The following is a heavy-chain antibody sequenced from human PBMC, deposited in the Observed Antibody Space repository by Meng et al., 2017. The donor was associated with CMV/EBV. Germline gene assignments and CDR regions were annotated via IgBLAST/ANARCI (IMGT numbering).Heavy chain of an antibody. D-gene: IGHD1-7*01. V-gene: IGHV3-30-3*01. CDR1: GFVFSSYF. CDR2: PSYDGSTK. Sequence: LSLTCAASGFVFSSYFLHWVRQAPGKGLDWVAVPSYDGSTKSYADSVKGRFSISRDNSKNILYLQMNSLRVEDTAVYYCAREGGTTAGMDVWGQGTTVTVSS. J-gene: IGHJ6*02. CDR3: AREGGTTAGMDV.